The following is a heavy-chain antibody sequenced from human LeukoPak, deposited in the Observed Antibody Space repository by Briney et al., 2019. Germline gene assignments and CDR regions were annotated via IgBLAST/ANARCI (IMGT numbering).Heavy chain of an antibody. V-gene: IGHV4-61*02. CDR1: GGSISSGSYY. D-gene: IGHD3-22*01. CDR3: ARVTTMIVEDAFDI. CDR2: IYTSGST. Sequence: SETLSLTCTVSGGSISSGSYYWSWIRQPAGKGLEWIGRIYTSGSTNYNPSLKSRVTISVDTSKNQFSLKLGSVTAADTAVYYCARVTTMIVEDAFDIWGQGTMVTVSS. J-gene: IGHJ3*02.